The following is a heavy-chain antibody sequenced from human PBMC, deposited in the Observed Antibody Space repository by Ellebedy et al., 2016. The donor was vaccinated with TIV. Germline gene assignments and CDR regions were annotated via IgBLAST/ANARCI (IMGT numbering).Heavy chain of an antibody. Sequence: PGGSLRLSCAASGFTFSSYAMSWVGQAPGKGLEWVSAISGSGGSTYYADPVKGRFTIARDNSKNTLYLQMNSLRAEDTAVYYCAKGGFPHYYDSRIDYWGQGTLVTVSP. J-gene: IGHJ4*02. CDR2: ISGSGGST. CDR3: AKGGFPHYYDSRIDY. V-gene: IGHV3-23*01. CDR1: GFTFSSYA. D-gene: IGHD3-22*01.